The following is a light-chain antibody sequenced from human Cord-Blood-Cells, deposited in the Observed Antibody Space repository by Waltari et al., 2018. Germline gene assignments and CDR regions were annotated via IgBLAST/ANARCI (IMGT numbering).Light chain of an antibody. CDR2: AAS. V-gene: IGKV1-39*01. CDR3: QQSYSTPPWT. Sequence: DIQMPQSPSSLSASVGDRVTIPCRASQSISSYLNWYQQKPGKAPKLLIYAASSLQSGVPSRFSGSGSGTDFTLTISSLQPEDFATYYCQQSYSTPPWTFGQGTKVEIK. J-gene: IGKJ1*01. CDR1: QSISSY.